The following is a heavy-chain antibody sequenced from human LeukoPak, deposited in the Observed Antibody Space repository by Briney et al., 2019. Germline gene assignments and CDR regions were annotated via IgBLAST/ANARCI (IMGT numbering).Heavy chain of an antibody. CDR3: ASRGAFDL. D-gene: IGHD3-10*01. J-gene: IGHJ3*01. Sequence: AGGSLRLSCTASGFTFSSYEMNWVRQAPRRGLEWVSYIRGNGSTHYYADSVKGRFTVSRDNAKNSLFLQMNSLRAEDTAIYYCASRGAFDLWGQGTMVTVSS. CDR1: GFTFSSYE. V-gene: IGHV3-48*03. CDR2: IRGNGSTH.